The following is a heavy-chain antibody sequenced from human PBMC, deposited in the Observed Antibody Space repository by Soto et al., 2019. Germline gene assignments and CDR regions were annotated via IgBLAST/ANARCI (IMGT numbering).Heavy chain of an antibody. Sequence: QVQLVQSGAEVKKPGSSVKVSCKASGGTFSSYTISWVRQAPGQGLEWMGRINPILGIANYAQKFQGRVTITADKSTSTAYMELSSLRSEDTAVYYCARDFPTYYDILTGYYKGGYFDYWGQGTLVTVSS. D-gene: IGHD3-9*01. V-gene: IGHV1-69*08. CDR1: GGTFSSYT. CDR2: INPILGIA. CDR3: ARDFPTYYDILTGYYKGGYFDY. J-gene: IGHJ4*02.